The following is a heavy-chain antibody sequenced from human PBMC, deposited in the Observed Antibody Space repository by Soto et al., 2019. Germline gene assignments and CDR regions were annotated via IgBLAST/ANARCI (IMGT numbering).Heavy chain of an antibody. CDR3: ARAMDVAMASKDTWFDP. Sequence: GGSLRLSCAASGFTFRSYHMHWVRQAPGKGLEWVASISYDESNKYYTDSVKGRFTISRDNSKNTLYLQMNSLRDEDTAVYYCARAMDVAMASKDTWFDPRGQGTLVTVSS. CDR2: ISYDESNK. CDR1: GFTFRSYH. V-gene: IGHV3-30-3*01. J-gene: IGHJ5*02. D-gene: IGHD2-2*01.